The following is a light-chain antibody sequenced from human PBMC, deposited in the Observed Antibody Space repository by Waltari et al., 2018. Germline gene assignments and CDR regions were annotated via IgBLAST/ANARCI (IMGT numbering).Light chain of an antibody. J-gene: IGKJ1*01. CDR2: DAS. CDR1: QDISSSY. V-gene: IGKV3-20*01. Sequence: EIVLTQSPGTLSLSPGQRATLPCRASQDISSSYLAWHQQRPGQAPRLLIYDASSRATGVPDRFSGSGSGTDFTLNISGLEPEDVAVYYCQQYDTSTEWTFGQGTKVEIK. CDR3: QQYDTSTEWT.